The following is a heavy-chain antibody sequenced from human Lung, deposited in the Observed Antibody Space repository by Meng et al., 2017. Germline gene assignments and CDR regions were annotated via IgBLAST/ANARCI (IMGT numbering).Heavy chain of an antibody. V-gene: IGHV4-39*07. CDR2: IYYSGST. Sequence: SETLSLTCTVSGGSISSSSYYWGWIRQPPGKGLEWIGSIYYSGSTYYNPSLKSRVTISVDTSKNQFSLKLSSVTAADTAVYYCATGDGYCSGGSCYPGEAGYWDQGTLVTVS. D-gene: IGHD2-15*01. CDR1: GGSISSSSYY. CDR3: ATGDGYCSGGSCYPGEAGY. J-gene: IGHJ4*02.